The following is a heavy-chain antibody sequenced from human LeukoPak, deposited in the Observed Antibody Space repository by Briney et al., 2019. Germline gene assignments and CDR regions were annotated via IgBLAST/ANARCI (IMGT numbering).Heavy chain of an antibody. V-gene: IGHV3-74*01. D-gene: IGHD6-6*01. CDR2: INSDGSST. CDR3: AREPDEYSSWDDAFDI. Sequence: GRSLRLSCAASRFTFSDYYMNWIRQAPGKGLVWVSRINSDGSSTSYADSVKGRFTISRDNAKNTLYLQMNSLRAEDTAVYYCAREPDEYSSWDDAFDIWGQGTMVTVSS. J-gene: IGHJ3*02. CDR1: RFTFSDYY.